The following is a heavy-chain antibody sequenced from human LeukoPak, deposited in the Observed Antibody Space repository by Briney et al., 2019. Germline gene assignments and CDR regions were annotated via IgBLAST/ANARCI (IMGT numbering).Heavy chain of an antibody. D-gene: IGHD3-16*01. CDR2: IYFTGNT. Sequence: GSLRLSCAASGFTFSSYAMSWVRQPPGKGLEWIANIYFTGNTYYNPSLKSRATISVDTSKNQFSLTLSSVTAADTAVYYCASEAHRGGGFDSWGQGTQVTVSS. CDR1: GFTFSSYA. CDR3: ASEAHRGGGFDS. J-gene: IGHJ4*02. V-gene: IGHV4-39*01.